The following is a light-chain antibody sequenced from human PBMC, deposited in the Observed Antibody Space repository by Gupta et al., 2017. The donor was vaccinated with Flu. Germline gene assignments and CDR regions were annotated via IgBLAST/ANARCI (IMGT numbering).Light chain of an antibody. CDR3: QQRSDWPLT. CDR2: DAS. J-gene: IGKJ4*01. V-gene: IGKV3-11*01. Sequence: EIVLTQSPATLSLSPGERATLSCRASQSVSSYLAWYQQKPGQAPRLLISDASHRATDIPARFSGSGSGTDFTLTISSLEPEDFAIYYCQQRSDWPLTFGGGTKVEIK. CDR1: QSVSSY.